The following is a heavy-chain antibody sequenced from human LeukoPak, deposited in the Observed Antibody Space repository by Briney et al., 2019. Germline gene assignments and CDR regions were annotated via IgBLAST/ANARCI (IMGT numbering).Heavy chain of an antibody. CDR3: AQRFGEFNWYFDL. D-gene: IGHD3-10*01. V-gene: IGHV4-34*01. CDR2: INHSGST. J-gene: IGHJ2*01. CDR1: GGSFSGYY. Sequence: SETLSLTCAVYGGSFSGYYWSWIRQPPGKGLEWIGEINHSGSTNYNPSLKSRVTISVDTSKNQFSLKLSSVTAADTAVYYCAQRFGEFNWYFDLWGRGTLVTVSS.